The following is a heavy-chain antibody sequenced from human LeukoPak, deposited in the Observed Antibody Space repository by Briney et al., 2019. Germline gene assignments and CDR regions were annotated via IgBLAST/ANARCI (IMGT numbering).Heavy chain of an antibody. Sequence: GASVKVSCKASGYTFTSHGFSWVRQAPGQGLEWMGWISAYNGNTNYAQKLRGRVTMTTDTSTSTAYMELRSLRSDDTAVYYCARDLIPWVVVVAAAAFDFWGQGTLVTVSS. J-gene: IGHJ4*02. V-gene: IGHV1-18*01. D-gene: IGHD2-15*01. CDR1: GYTFTSHG. CDR2: ISAYNGNT. CDR3: ARDLIPWVVVVAAAAFDF.